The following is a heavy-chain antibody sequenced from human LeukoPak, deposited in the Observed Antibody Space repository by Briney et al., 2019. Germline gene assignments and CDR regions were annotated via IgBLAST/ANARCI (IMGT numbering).Heavy chain of an antibody. V-gene: IGHV1-8*01. CDR2: MNPNSGNT. D-gene: IGHD6-19*01. J-gene: IGHJ3*02. CDR3: ARVPRTAVAI. Sequence: GASVKVSCKASGYTFISYDINWVRQATGQGLEWMGYMNPNSGNTGYAQKFQGRVTMTRNTSISTAYMELSGLRSEDTAVYFCARVPRTAVAIWGQGAMVTVSS. CDR1: GYTFISYD.